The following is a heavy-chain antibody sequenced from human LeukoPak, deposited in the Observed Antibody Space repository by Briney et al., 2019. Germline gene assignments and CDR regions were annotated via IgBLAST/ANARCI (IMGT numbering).Heavy chain of an antibody. CDR2: IYHSGST. Sequence: SETLSLTCTVSGGSISSSSYYWGWIRQPPGKGLEWIGEIYHSGSTNYNPSLKSRVTISVDKSKNQFSLKLSSVTAADTAVYYCARGTEYYYGSGSYFGSSLRDYYYYYMDVWGKGTTVTVSS. CDR3: ARGTEYYYGSGSYFGSSLRDYYYYYMDV. J-gene: IGHJ6*03. CDR1: GGSISSSSYY. D-gene: IGHD3-10*01. V-gene: IGHV4-39*07.